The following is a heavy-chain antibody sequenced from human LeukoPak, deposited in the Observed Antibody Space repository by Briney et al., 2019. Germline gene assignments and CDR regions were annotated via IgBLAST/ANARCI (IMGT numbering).Heavy chain of an antibody. Sequence: GGSLRLSCAASGLTFSSYSMNWVRQAPGKGLEWVSSISSSSSYIYYADSMKGRFTISRDNAKNSLYLQMNSLRAEDTAVYYCARDLSGYCSGGSCIETDYWGQGTLVTVSS. J-gene: IGHJ4*02. V-gene: IGHV3-21*04. CDR2: ISSSSSYI. CDR3: ARDLSGYCSGGSCIETDY. CDR1: GLTFSSYS. D-gene: IGHD2-15*01.